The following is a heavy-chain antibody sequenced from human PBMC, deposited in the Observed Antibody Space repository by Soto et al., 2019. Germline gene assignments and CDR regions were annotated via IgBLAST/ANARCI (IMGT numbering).Heavy chain of an antibody. Sequence: ASVKVSCKASGYTFTSYAMHWVRQAPGQRLEWMGWINAGNGNTKYSQKFQGRVTITRDTSASTAYMELSSLRSEDTAVYHCAREVGCISTSCYYYYYYGMDVWGQGTTVTVSS. V-gene: IGHV1-3*01. CDR3: AREVGCISTSCYYYYYYGMDV. CDR2: INAGNGNT. J-gene: IGHJ6*02. CDR1: GYTFTSYA. D-gene: IGHD2-2*01.